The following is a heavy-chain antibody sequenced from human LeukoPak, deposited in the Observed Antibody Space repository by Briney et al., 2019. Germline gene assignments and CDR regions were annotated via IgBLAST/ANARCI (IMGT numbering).Heavy chain of an antibody. Sequence: PGGSLRLSCAASGFTFSSYAMHWVRQAPGKGLEWVAVISYDGSNKYYADSVKGRFTISRGNSKNTLYLQMNSLRAEVTAVYYCARDLGPYGDYGDYFDYWGQGTLVTVSS. CDR3: ARDLGPYGDYGDYFDY. CDR2: ISYDGSNK. D-gene: IGHD4-17*01. CDR1: GFTFSSYA. V-gene: IGHV3-30*04. J-gene: IGHJ4*02.